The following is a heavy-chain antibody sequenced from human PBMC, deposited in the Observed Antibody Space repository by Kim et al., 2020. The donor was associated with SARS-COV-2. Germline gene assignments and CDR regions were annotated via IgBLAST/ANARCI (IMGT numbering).Heavy chain of an antibody. D-gene: IGHD2-15*01. J-gene: IGHJ4*02. CDR2: ISYDGSNK. CDR1: GFTFSSYA. CDR3: ARDLRVGEGRYCSGGSCYSGAGDY. Sequence: GGSLRLSCAASGFTFSSYAMHWVRQAPGKGLEWVAVISYDGSNKYYADSVKGRFTISRDNSKNTLYLQMNSLRAEDTAVYYCARDLRVGEGRYCSGGSCYSGAGDYWGQGTLVTVSS. V-gene: IGHV3-30-3*01.